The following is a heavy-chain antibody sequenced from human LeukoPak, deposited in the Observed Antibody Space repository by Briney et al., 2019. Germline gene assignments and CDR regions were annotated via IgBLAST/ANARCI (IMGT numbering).Heavy chain of an antibody. V-gene: IGHV4-30-2*01. D-gene: IGHD6-13*01. CDR2: IYHSGTT. CDR3: ARCEYDSSSWYSFRWFDP. Sequence: KASGTLSLTCTVSGGSISSAYYYWTWIRQPPGKGLEWIGYIYHSGTTYYNPSLKSRVTISVDRSKNQFSLKLSSVTAADTAVYYCARCEYDSSSWYSFRWFDPWGQGTLVTVSS. J-gene: IGHJ5*02. CDR1: GGSISSAYYY.